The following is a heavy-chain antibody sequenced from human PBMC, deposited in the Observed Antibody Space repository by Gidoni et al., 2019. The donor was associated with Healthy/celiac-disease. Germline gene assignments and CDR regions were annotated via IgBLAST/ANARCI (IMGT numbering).Heavy chain of an antibody. V-gene: IGHV3-49*03. CDR1: GFTFGDYA. CDR3: TRVSFRSYCSGGSCLDAFDI. D-gene: IGHD2-15*01. CDR2: IRSKAYGGTT. Sequence: EVQLVESGGGLVQPGRSLRLSCTASGFTFGDYAMSWFRQAPGKGLEWVGFIRSKAYGGTTEYAASVKGRFTISRDDSKSIAYLQMNSLKTEDTAVYYCTRVSFRSYCSGGSCLDAFDIWGQGTMVTVSS. J-gene: IGHJ3*02.